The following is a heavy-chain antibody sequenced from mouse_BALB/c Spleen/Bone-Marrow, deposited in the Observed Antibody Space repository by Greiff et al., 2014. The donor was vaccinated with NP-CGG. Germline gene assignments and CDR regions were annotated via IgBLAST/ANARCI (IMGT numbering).Heavy chain of an antibody. Sequence: QVHVKQSGAELVRPGSSVKISCEASGYAFSNYWTNWVKQRPGQGLEWIGQIYPGDTDIHYNGKFKGKATLTADKSSSTAYMQLSSLTSEDSAVYFCASRGDYSYAMDYWGQGTSVTVSS. CDR1: GYAFSNYW. D-gene: IGHD1-1*01. CDR2: IYPGDTDI. J-gene: IGHJ4*01. V-gene: IGHV1-80*01. CDR3: ASRGDYSYAMDY.